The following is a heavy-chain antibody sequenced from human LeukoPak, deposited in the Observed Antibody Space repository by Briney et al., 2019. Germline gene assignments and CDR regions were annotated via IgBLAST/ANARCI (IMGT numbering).Heavy chain of an antibody. V-gene: IGHV4-4*02. D-gene: IGHD1-26*01. CDR3: SRESGAFCPFGY. J-gene: IGHJ4*02. Sequence: SETLSLTCGVSGGSIRSTNWWSWVRQPPGQGLEWIGEISLTGETNYNPSLKGRDTMSLDGYRNQLSLTLTSVTAADTAIYYCSRESGAFCPFGYWGQGTLVIVPP. CDR1: GGSIRSTNW. CDR2: ISLTGET.